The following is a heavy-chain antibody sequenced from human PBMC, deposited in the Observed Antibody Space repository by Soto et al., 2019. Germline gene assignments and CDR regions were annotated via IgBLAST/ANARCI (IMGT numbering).Heavy chain of an antibody. J-gene: IGHJ6*02. CDR1: GYTFTSYG. CDR2: ISAYNGNT. V-gene: IGHV1-18*01. CDR3: ARQIRHYDSWSNTYYYYGLDV. Sequence: ASVKVSCKASGYTFTSYGISWVRQAPGQGLEWMGWISAYNGNTNYAQKLQGRVTMTTDTSTSTAHLQWSSLKASDTAMYYCARQIRHYDSWSNTYYYYGLDVWGQGTTVTVSS. D-gene: IGHD3-3*01.